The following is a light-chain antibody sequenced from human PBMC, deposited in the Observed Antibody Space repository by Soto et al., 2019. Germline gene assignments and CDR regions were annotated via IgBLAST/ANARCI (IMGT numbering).Light chain of an antibody. J-gene: IGLJ2*01. CDR1: GSDVGGNNY. CDR3: NSYVGNTNNVV. V-gene: IGLV2-8*01. CDR2: EVN. Sequence: SVLTQPPSASGSPGQSVTISCTGTGSDVGGNNYVSWYQQHPGKAPKLMIYEVNKRPSGVPDRFSGSKSGNTASLTVSGLQADDEADYYCNSYVGNTNNVVFGGGTKLTVL.